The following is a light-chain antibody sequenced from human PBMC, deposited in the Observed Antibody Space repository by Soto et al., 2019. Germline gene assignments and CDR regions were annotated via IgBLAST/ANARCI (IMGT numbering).Light chain of an antibody. CDR1: TGAVTSGHY. CDR2: DTS. V-gene: IGLV7-46*01. CDR3: LLSYSGAVWV. J-gene: IGLJ3*02. Sequence: QAVVTQEPSLTVSPGGTVTLTCGSSTGAVTSGHYPYWFQQKPGQAPRTLIYDTSNKHSWTPARFSGSLLGGKAALTLSGXXXXXXXEYXCLLSYSGAVWVFGGGT.